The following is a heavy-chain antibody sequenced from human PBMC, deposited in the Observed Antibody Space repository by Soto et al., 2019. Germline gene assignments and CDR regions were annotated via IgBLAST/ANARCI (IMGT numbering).Heavy chain of an antibody. J-gene: IGHJ4*02. V-gene: IGHV2-70*11. CDR3: ARSLTGYYDSSGYYMRDYFDY. D-gene: IGHD3-22*01. CDR1: GFSLSTSGMC. Sequence: SGPTLVNPTQTLTLTCTFSGFSLSTSGMCVSWIRQPPGKALEWLARIDWDDDKYHSTSLKTSLTISKDTSKNQVVLTMTNMDPVDTATYYCARSLTGYYDSSGYYMRDYFDYWGQGTLVTSPQ. CDR2: IDWDDDK.